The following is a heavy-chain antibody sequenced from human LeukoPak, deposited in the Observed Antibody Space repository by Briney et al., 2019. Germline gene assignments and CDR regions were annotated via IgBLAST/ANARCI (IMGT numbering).Heavy chain of an antibody. J-gene: IGHJ6*02. CDR3: SRERDSSSWYDYYYYYGMDV. D-gene: IGHD6-13*01. CDR1: GFSFSSYA. V-gene: IGHV3-21*01. CDR2: ISSSSSYI. Sequence: PGGSLRLSCAASGFSFSSYAMSWVRQAPGKGLEWVSSISSSSSYIYYADSVKGRFTISRDNSKNTLYLQMNSLRAEDTAVYYCSRERDSSSWYDYYYYYGMDVWGQGTTVTVSS.